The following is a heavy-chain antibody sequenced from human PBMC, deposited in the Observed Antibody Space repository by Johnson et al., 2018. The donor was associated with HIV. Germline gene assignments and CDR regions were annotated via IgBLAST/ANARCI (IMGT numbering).Heavy chain of an antibody. CDR3: ARGFVRISMILVADAFDL. V-gene: IGHV3-20*04. CDR2: IAWNGGST. CDR1: GFTFDDYG. Sequence: LQLVESGGGVVRPGGSLRLSCAASGFTFDDYGMSWVRPGPGKGLEWVSGIAWNGGSTGYADSVKGRFTISRDNTKNSLHLQMNSLRGEDTALYYCARGFVRISMILVADAFDLWGQGTMVTVSS. D-gene: IGHD3-22*01. J-gene: IGHJ3*01.